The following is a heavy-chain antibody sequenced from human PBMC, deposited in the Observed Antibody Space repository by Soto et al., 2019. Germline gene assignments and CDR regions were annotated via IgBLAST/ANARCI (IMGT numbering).Heavy chain of an antibody. CDR1: GYTFTGYY. V-gene: IGHV1-2*02. J-gene: IGHJ6*02. Sequence: ASVKVSCKASGYTFTGYYMHCVRQAPGQGLEWMGWINPNSGGTNYAQKFQGRVTMTRDTSISTAYMELSRLRSDDTAVYYCARATTGARYYYYGMDVWGQGTTVTVSS. D-gene: IGHD1-1*01. CDR2: INPNSGGT. CDR3: ARATTGARYYYYGMDV.